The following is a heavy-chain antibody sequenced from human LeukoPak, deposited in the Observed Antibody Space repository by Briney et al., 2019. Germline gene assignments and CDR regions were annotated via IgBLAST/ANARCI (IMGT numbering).Heavy chain of an antibody. CDR1: GYSFILYG. D-gene: IGHD4-11*01. CDR3: ARDDNYGIFVNVDY. Sequence: ASVKASCKTSGYSFILYGISWVRQAPGQGPEWMGWISTSTGDTKYTQKFQGRVTLTTDTSTSTAYMELSSLRSDDTAVYYCARDDNYGIFVNVDYWGQGTLVTVSS. J-gene: IGHJ4*02. V-gene: IGHV1-18*01. CDR2: ISTSTGDT.